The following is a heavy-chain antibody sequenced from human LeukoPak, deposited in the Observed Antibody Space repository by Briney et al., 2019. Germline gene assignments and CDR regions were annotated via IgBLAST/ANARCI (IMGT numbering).Heavy chain of an antibody. J-gene: IGHJ3*02. CDR2: INPNSGGT. CDR1: GYTFTGYY. CDR3: ARDLEDGYNLAFDI. V-gene: IGHV1-2*02. D-gene: IGHD5-24*01. Sequence: GASVKVSCKASGYTFTGYYMHWVRQAPGQGLEWMGWINPNSGGTNYAQKFQGRVTMTRDTSISTAYMELSRLRSDDTAVYYCARDLEDGYNLAFDIWGQGTMVTVSS.